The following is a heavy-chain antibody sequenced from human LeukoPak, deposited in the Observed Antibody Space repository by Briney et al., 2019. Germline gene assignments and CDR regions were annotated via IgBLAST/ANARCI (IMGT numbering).Heavy chain of an antibody. Sequence: NPSETLSLTCTVSGGSISSGSYYWSWIRQPAGKGLEWIGRIYTSGSTNYNPSLKSRVTISVDTSKNQFSLKLSSVTAADTAVYYCARVGSYSSSWYEYFQHWGQGTLVTVSS. V-gene: IGHV4-61*02. CDR2: IYTSGST. CDR3: ARVGSYSSSWYEYFQH. J-gene: IGHJ1*01. CDR1: GGSISSGSYY. D-gene: IGHD6-13*01.